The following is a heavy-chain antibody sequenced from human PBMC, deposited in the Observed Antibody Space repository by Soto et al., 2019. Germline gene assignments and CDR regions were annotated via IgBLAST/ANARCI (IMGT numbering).Heavy chain of an antibody. CDR2: IRQDGSEK. V-gene: IGHV3-7*03. J-gene: IGHJ5*02. CDR3: ARLGYCSSTSCYYGWFDP. CDR1: AFTFSSNW. Sequence: GRSLRRSCSASAFTFSSNWMSWVRQAPGKGLEWGANIRQDGSEKYYVDSVKGRLATSRDNAKNSLYLQMNSLRAEDTAVYYCARLGYCSSTSCYYGWFDPWGQGTLVTVSS. D-gene: IGHD2-2*01.